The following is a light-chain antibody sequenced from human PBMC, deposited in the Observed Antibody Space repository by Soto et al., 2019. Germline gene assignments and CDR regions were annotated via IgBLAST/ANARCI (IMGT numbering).Light chain of an antibody. CDR3: TSYTSSSTLYV. Sequence: QSVLTQPASVSGSPGQSITISCTGTSSDVGGYNYVSWYQQHPGKAPKLMIYDVRNRASGASNRFSGSKSGNTASPTISGLQAEDVADYYCTSYTSSSTLYVFGTGTKVTVL. CDR1: SSDVGGYNY. CDR2: DVR. J-gene: IGLJ1*01. V-gene: IGLV2-14*01.